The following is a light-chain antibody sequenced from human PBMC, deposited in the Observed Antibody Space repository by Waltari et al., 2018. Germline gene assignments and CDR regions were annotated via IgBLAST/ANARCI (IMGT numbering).Light chain of an antibody. CDR2: EVE. Sequence: QSALTQPASVSGSPGQSITISCTGTSSDVGRYKYVSWYQLLPGNAPKLMIYEVEKRPSVVSDRFSASKSCNTASLTISGLQTEDESDYYCCSYAGSRSVFGSGTKVTVL. V-gene: IGLV2-23*02. J-gene: IGLJ1*01. CDR1: SSDVGRYKY. CDR3: CSYAGSRSV.